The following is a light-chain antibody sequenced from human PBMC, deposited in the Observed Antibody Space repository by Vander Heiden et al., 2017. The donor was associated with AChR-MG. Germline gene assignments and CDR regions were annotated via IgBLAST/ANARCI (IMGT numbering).Light chain of an antibody. CDR3: QQYDKSPLT. Sequence: EIVLTQSPATLPLSPGERATLSCGASQSISSSFLAWYQQKPGLAPRLLIYDASTRAIGTPDRFSGSGSGTDFTLTINRLEPEDFAVYYCQQYDKSPLTFGGGTKVAIK. J-gene: IGKJ4*01. CDR1: QSISSSF. V-gene: IGKV3D-20*01. CDR2: DAS.